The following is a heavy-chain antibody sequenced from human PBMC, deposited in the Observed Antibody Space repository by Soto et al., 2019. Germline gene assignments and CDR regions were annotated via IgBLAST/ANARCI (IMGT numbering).Heavy chain of an antibody. CDR3: ARLSCSGNSCSFGGVFEF. CDR2: ISYSGST. CDR1: GGTISSGGFF. D-gene: IGHD2-2*01. J-gene: IGHJ3*01. Sequence: PSETLSLTCTVSGGTISSGGFFWTWMRQHPGEGLEWIGYISYSGSTYYNPSLNSRVTISLDASNNQFSLKLSSVTAADTAAYYCARLSCSGNSCSFGGVFEFWGQGTMVTVSS. V-gene: IGHV4-31*03.